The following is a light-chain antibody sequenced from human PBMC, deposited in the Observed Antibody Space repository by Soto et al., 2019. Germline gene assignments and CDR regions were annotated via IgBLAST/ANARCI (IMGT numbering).Light chain of an antibody. CDR3: QQYGSSGT. J-gene: IGKJ1*01. CDR1: QSLINF. CDR2: DAS. V-gene: IGKV3-11*01. Sequence: IVLTQSPATLSLSPWERATLSCRASQSLINFVAWYQHKPGQPPRLLIYDASKRATGIPTRFSGSGSGTDFTLTISRLEPEDFAVYYCQQYGSSGTFGQGTKVDIK.